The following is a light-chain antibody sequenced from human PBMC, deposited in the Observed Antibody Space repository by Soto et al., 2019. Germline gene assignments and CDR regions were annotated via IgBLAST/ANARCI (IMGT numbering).Light chain of an antibody. CDR3: SSYTSGRDVYV. J-gene: IGLJ1*01. CDR1: SSDVGSYHY. Sequence: QSALTQPASVSGSPGQSITIFCTGTSSDVGSYHYVSWFQQHPGKAPKLIIFEVSDRPSGVSTRFSGSKSGDTASLTFFGLQADDGADYYCSSYTSGRDVYVFGGGTKVTVL. CDR2: EVS. V-gene: IGLV2-14*01.